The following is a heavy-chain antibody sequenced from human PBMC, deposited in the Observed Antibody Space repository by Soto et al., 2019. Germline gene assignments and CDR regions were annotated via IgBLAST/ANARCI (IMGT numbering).Heavy chain of an antibody. CDR3: AKVVVQATHPRYYFYGMDY. D-gene: IGHD2-15*01. CDR2: ISYDGSNK. CDR1: GFTFSRYG. J-gene: IGHJ6*02. V-gene: IGHV3-30*18. Sequence: PGGSPRLSCAASGFTFSRYGMHCVRQAPGKGLEWVAVISYDGSNKYYADAVKGRFTISRDNSKNTLYLQMNSLRAEDTAVYYCAKVVVQATHPRYYFYGMDYWLQVTTVTVSS.